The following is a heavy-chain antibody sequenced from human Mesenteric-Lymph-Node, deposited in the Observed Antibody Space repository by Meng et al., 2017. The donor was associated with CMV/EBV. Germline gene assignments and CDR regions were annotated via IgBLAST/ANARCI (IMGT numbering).Heavy chain of an antibody. CDR1: GYNFTSYG. Sequence: SCKASGYNFTSYGISWVRQAPGQGLEWMGWISAYNGNTNYAQKLQGRVTMTTDTSTSTAYMELRSLRSDDTAVYYCARVLAAAAPFDYWGQGTLVTVSS. CDR2: ISAYNGNT. J-gene: IGHJ4*02. V-gene: IGHV1-18*01. CDR3: ARVLAAAAPFDY. D-gene: IGHD6-13*01.